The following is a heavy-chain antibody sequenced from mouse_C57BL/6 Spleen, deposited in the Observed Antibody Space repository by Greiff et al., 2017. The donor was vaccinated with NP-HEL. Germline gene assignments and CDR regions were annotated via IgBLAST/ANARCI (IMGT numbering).Heavy chain of an antibody. CDR1: GFTFSDYG. J-gene: IGHJ2*01. CDR3: ARDYYGSSDY. Sequence: EVKLMESGGGLVKPGGSLKLSCAASGFTFSDYGMHWVRQAPEKGLEWVAYISSGSSPIYYADTVKGRFTISRDNAKNTLFLQMTSLRSEDTAMYYCARDYYGSSDYWGQGTTLTVSS. CDR2: ISSGSSPI. D-gene: IGHD1-1*01. V-gene: IGHV5-17*01.